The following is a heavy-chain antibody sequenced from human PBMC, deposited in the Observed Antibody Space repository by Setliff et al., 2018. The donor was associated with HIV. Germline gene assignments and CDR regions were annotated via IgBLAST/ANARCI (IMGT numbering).Heavy chain of an antibody. V-gene: IGHV3-53*01. Sequence: GGSLRLSCAGSGSGGSGFTFSDYYMSWVRQAPGKGLEWLSTIYGGASTYYADSVKGRFTISRDNSKNTIFLQMNGLRGDDTAIYYCVRDTEVSSSWSFDYWGQGTLVTVSS. CDR1: GFTFSDYY. CDR2: IYGGAST. CDR3: VRDTEVSSSWSFDY. J-gene: IGHJ4*02. D-gene: IGHD6-13*01.